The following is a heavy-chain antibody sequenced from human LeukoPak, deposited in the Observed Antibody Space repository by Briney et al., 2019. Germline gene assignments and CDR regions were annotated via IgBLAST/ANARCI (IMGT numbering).Heavy chain of an antibody. J-gene: IGHJ6*03. CDR1: GGSISSYY. D-gene: IGHD6-13*01. CDR3: ASTGYSSRYYMDV. CDR2: IYYSGST. V-gene: IGHV4-59*01. Sequence: SETLSLTCTVSGGSISSYYWSWIRQPPGKGLEWIGYIYYSGSTNYNPSLKSRVTISVDTSKNQFSLKLSSVTAADTAVYYCASTGYSSRYYMDVWGKGTTVTISS.